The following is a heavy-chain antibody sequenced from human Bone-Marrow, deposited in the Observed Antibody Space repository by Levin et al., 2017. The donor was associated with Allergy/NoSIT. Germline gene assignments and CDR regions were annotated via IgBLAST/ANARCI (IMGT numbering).Heavy chain of an antibody. CDR1: GFTFRNYW. Sequence: LSLTCEGSGFTFRNYWIHWVRQAPGKGPMWVSRVKFDGSSTSYADSVKGRFTISRDNAKNTVFLQMNRLRAEDTAVYYCARAYYDVLTGYYNWFDSWGRGTLVTVSS. D-gene: IGHD3-9*01. CDR3: ARAYYDVLTGYYNWFDS. J-gene: IGHJ5*01. CDR2: VKFDGSST. V-gene: IGHV3-74*01.